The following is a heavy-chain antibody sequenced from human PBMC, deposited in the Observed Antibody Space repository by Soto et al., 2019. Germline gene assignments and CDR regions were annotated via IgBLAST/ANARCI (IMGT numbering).Heavy chain of an antibody. V-gene: IGHV4-39*01. D-gene: IGHD5-12*01. Sequence: SETLSLTCTVSVGSISTTTYFWAWIRQPPGKGLEWIGSIYHSGSTSYNPSLDSRVTISVDTAKNQFSLRLTSVTAADTAVYFCARNTRATMSDYYYYMDVWGKGTTVTVSS. CDR3: ARNTRATMSDYYYYMDV. CDR1: VGSISTTTYF. CDR2: IYHSGST. J-gene: IGHJ6*03.